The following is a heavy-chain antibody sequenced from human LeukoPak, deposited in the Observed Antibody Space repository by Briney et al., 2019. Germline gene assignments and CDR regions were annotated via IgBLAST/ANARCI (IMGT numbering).Heavy chain of an antibody. Sequence: GASVKVSCKASGHAFTSYDINWVRQATGQGLEWMGYMNPNSGNTVSAQKFQGRVTMTRDTSISTAYMELSSLTSDDTTLYYCATELRHQDYWGQGTLVTVSS. D-gene: IGHD2-15*01. CDR2: MNPNSGNT. CDR3: ATELRHQDY. CDR1: GHAFTSYD. V-gene: IGHV1-8*01. J-gene: IGHJ4*02.